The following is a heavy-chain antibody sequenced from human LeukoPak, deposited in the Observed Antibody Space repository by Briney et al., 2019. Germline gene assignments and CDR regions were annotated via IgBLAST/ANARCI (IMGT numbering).Heavy chain of an antibody. CDR1: GFTFSSYE. CDR2: ISGSGSTI. CDR3: ARGDNYDYVWGSYRYRYFDY. D-gene: IGHD3-16*02. Sequence: GGSLRLSCAASGFTFSSYEMNWVRQAPGKGLEWVSYISGSGSTIYYADSVKGRFTISRDNAKNSLYLQMNSLRAEDTAVYYCARGDNYDYVWGSYRYRYFDYWGQGTLVTVSS. V-gene: IGHV3-48*03. J-gene: IGHJ4*02.